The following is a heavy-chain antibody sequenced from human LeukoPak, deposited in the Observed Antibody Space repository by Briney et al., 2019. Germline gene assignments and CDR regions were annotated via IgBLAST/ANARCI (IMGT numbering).Heavy chain of an antibody. CDR1: GYTFTSYG. CDR3: ARDKGGYYYYCYMDV. V-gene: IGHV1-18*01. Sequence: ASVKVSCKASGYTFTSYGISWVRQAHGQGLERMGWISAYNGNTNYAQKLQGRVTMTTDTSTSTAYMELRSLRSDDTAVYYCARDKGGYYYYCYMDVWGKGTTVTISS. J-gene: IGHJ6*03. D-gene: IGHD2-15*01. CDR2: ISAYNGNT.